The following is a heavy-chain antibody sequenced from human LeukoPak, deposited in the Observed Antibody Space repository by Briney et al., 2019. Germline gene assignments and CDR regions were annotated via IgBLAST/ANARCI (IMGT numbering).Heavy chain of an antibody. CDR3: ARDSGSVDY. V-gene: IGHV4-39*07. CDR1: GGSISSNSYS. Sequence: SETLSLTCSVSGGSISSNSYSWGWIRQPPGKGLEWIGSIYYTGSTYYNPSLKSRVTISVDTSKNQFSLKLSSVTAADTAVYYCARDSGSVDYWGQGTLVTVSS. J-gene: IGHJ4*02. CDR2: IYYTGST. D-gene: IGHD3-10*01.